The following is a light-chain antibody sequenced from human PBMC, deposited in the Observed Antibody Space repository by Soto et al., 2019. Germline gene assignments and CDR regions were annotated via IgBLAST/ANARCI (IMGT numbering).Light chain of an antibody. CDR1: SGDVGGYKY. J-gene: IGLJ2*01. CDR3: MSYTTSTTLVL. CDR2: EVT. Sequence: QSALTQPASVSGSPGQSITISCTGTSGDVGGYKYVSWYQQHPGKAPKLIIYEVTNRPSGVSNRFSGSKSDNTASLTISGLQAEDEANYYCMSYTTSTTLVLFGEGTKVTVL. V-gene: IGLV2-14*01.